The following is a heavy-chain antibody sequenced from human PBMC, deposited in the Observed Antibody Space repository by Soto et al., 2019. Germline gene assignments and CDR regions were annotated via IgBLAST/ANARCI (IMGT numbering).Heavy chain of an antibody. CDR3: ARGGSYFYYYYGMDV. V-gene: IGHV3-21*01. CDR1: GFTFSSYS. CDR2: ISSSSSYI. Sequence: EVQLVESGGGLVKPGGSLRLSCAASGFTFSSYSMNWVRQAPGKGLEWVSSISSSSSYIYYADSVKGRLTISRDNAKNSLYLQMNSLRAEDTAVYYCARGGSYFYYYYGMDVWGQGTTVTVSS. D-gene: IGHD1-26*01. J-gene: IGHJ6*02.